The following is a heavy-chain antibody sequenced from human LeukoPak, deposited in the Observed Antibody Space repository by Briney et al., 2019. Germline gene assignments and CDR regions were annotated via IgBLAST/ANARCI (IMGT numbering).Heavy chain of an antibody. D-gene: IGHD6-19*01. CDR3: AKDRGIAVAGYFDY. V-gene: IGHV3-30*18. Sequence: GGSLRLSCAASGFTFSSYGMHWVRQAPGKGLEWVAVISYDGSNKYYADSVKRRFTISRDNSKNTLYLQMNSLRAEETAVYYCAKDRGIAVAGYFDYWGQGTLVTVSS. J-gene: IGHJ4*02. CDR1: GFTFSSYG. CDR2: ISYDGSNK.